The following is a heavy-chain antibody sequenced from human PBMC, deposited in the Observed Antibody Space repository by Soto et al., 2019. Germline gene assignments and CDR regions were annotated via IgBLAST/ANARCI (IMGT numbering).Heavy chain of an antibody. D-gene: IGHD5-18*01. J-gene: IGHJ6*02. Sequence: ASVKVSCKASGYTFTSYAMHWLRQAPGQRLEWMGWINAGNGNTKYSQKFQGRVTITRDTSASTAYMELSSLRSEDTAVYYCARFRYSYGYYYYGMDVWGQGTTVTVSS. CDR2: INAGNGNT. V-gene: IGHV1-3*01. CDR3: ARFRYSYGYYYYGMDV. CDR1: GYTFTSYA.